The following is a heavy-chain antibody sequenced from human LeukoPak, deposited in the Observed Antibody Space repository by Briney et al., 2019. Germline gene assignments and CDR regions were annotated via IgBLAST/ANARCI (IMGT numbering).Heavy chain of an antibody. J-gene: IGHJ4*02. Sequence: GGSLRLSCAASGFTFSSYAMHWVRQAPGKGLEWVAVISYDGSNKYYADSVKGRFTISRDNSKNTLYLQMNSLRAEDTAVYYCARVGFGGYNGPFDYWGQGTLVTVSS. CDR2: ISYDGSNK. CDR1: GFTFSSYA. D-gene: IGHD5-24*01. CDR3: ARVGFGGYNGPFDY. V-gene: IGHV3-30-3*01.